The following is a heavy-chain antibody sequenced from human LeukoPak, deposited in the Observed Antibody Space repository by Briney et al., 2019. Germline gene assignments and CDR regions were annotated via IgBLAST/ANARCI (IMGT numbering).Heavy chain of an antibody. CDR3: ARGVYIAAAQYGY. CDR1: GGSTSNYY. J-gene: IGHJ4*02. D-gene: IGHD6-13*01. Sequence: SETLSLTCTVSGGSTSNYYWSWVRQPPGKGLGWIGYIYYSGTTNYNPSLKSRVTISVDTSKNQFSLKLNSVTAADTAVYYCARGVYIAAAQYGYWGQGTLVTVSS. CDR2: IYYSGTT. V-gene: IGHV4-59*01.